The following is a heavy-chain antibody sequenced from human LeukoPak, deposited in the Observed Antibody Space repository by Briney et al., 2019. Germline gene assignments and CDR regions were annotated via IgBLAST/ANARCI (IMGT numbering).Heavy chain of an antibody. CDR1: GFTFSDYY. D-gene: IGHD2-8*01. CDR2: IRSRGGTV. J-gene: IGHJ4*02. Sequence: TGGSLRLSCAASGFTFSDYYMSWIRQAPGKGLEWVSYIRSRGGTVYYADSVKGRFTISRDNAKNSLYLQMNSLRAEDTAVYYCARLDMLYDNVDYWGQGTLVTVSS. CDR3: ARLDMLYDNVDY. V-gene: IGHV3-11*04.